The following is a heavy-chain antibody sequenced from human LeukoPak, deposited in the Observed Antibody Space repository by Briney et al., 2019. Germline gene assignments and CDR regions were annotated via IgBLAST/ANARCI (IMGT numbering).Heavy chain of an antibody. CDR3: ARLSGQQQLAYRAYSHFTDFDY. CDR1: GGSFSGYY. CDR2: INHSGST. J-gene: IGHJ4*02. D-gene: IGHD6-13*01. Sequence: PSETLSLTCAVYGGSFSGYYWSWIRQPPGKGLEWIGEINHSGSTNYNPSLKSRVTISVDTSKNQFSLKLSSVTAADTAVYYCARLSGQQQLAYRAYSHFTDFDYWGQGTLVTVSS. V-gene: IGHV4-34*01.